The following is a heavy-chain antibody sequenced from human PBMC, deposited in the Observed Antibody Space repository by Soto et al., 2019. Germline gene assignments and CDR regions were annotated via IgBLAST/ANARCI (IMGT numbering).Heavy chain of an antibody. V-gene: IGHV2-26*01. J-gene: IGHJ4*02. CDR2: ILSSGEK. D-gene: IGHD2-2*01. CDR3: ARISQYAYDFDY. CDR1: GFSLSNAMVG. Sequence: QVTLKESGPVLVKPTETLTLTCTVSGFSLSNAMVGVSWIRQSPGKALEWLAHILSSGEKSYSTSLKSRVTISKDTSRSQVLLTMTRMDPVDTATYYCARISQYAYDFDYWGQGTLVTVSS.